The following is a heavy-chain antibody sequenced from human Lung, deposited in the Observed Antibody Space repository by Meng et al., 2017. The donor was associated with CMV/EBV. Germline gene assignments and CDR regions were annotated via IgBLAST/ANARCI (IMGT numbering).Heavy chain of an antibody. V-gene: IGHV3-30-3*01. Sequence: SCAASGFTFSSYAMHWVRQAPGKGLEWVAVISYDGTNKYYADSVKGRFTISRDNSKNTLYLQMNSLRAEDTAVYYCGGTDGRGMDVWGQGTTVTVSS. CDR2: ISYDGTNK. D-gene: IGHD2-8*01. J-gene: IGHJ6*02. CDR1: GFTFSSYA. CDR3: GGTDGRGMDV.